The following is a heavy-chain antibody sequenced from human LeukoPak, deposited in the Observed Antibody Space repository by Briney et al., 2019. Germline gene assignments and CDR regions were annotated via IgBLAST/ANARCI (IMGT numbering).Heavy chain of an antibody. CDR2: ISYDGSNT. Sequence: PGRSLRLSCAASGFTFSSYGMHWVRQASGKGLEWVAVISYDGSNTYYADSVKGRFTISRDNSKNMLYLQMNSLRAEDTAVYYCAKPYYYGSRSYMDYWGQGTLVTVSS. J-gene: IGHJ4*02. D-gene: IGHD3-10*01. CDR3: AKPYYYGSRSYMDY. V-gene: IGHV3-30*18. CDR1: GFTFSSYG.